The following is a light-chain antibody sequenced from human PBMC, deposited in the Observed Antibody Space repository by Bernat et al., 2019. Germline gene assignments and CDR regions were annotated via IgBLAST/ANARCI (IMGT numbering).Light chain of an antibody. CDR1: QSISSY. V-gene: IGKV1-39*01. Sequence: DIQMTQSPSSLSASVGDRVTITCRASQSISSYLNWYQQKPGKAPKLLIYAASSLQSGVPSRFSGSGSGTDFTLTISSLEPEDFAVYYCQQRGQWPPITFGQGTRLEIK. CDR2: AAS. J-gene: IGKJ5*01. CDR3: QQRGQWPPIT.